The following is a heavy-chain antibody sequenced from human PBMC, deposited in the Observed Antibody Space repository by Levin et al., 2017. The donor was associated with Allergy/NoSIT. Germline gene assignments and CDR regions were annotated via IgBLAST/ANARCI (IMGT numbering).Heavy chain of an antibody. D-gene: IGHD1-14*01. J-gene: IGHJ3*02. CDR2: SRNKANHYTT. CDR3: ARRNGTLNPQEDAFDI. Sequence: GESLKISCATSGFTFSVHYMDWVRQAPGKGLEWVGRSRNKANHYTTEYAASVRGRFTISRDDSKNSLYLQMNSLKVEDTAVYYCARRNGTLNPQEDAFDIWGQGTMVTVSS. V-gene: IGHV3-72*01. CDR1: GFTFSVHY.